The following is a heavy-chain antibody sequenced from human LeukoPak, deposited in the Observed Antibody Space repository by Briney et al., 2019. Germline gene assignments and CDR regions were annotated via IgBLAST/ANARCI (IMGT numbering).Heavy chain of an antibody. D-gene: IGHD3-22*01. CDR2: ISYDGSNK. J-gene: IGHJ6*02. Sequence: GGSLRLSCAASGFTFSSYGMHWVRQAPGKGLEWVAVISYDGSNKYYADSVKGRFTISRDNSENTLYLQMNSLRAEDTAVYYWAQQSRSCYYNYYYYYGMDVWGQGTTVTVSS. V-gene: IGHV3-30*18. CDR1: GFTFSSYG. CDR3: AQQSRSCYYNYYYYYGMDV.